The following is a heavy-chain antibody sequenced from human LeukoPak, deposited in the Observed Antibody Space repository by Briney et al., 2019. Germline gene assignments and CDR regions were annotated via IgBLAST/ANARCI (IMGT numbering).Heavy chain of an antibody. V-gene: IGHV3-23*01. CDR3: AKDPHYDSSTYLPTLFDY. CDR1: AFTFSNYA. D-gene: IGHD3-22*01. CDR2: IRSSGGST. J-gene: IGHJ4*02. Sequence: SRQSLRLSCAASAFTFSNYAMTCVSHAPGKGMEWVSAIRSSGGSTNHTDFVTGRFTISTDKSKKPLYRQKSSLRTEDTAVNYFAKDPHYDSSTYLPTLFDYWGQGTLVTVSS.